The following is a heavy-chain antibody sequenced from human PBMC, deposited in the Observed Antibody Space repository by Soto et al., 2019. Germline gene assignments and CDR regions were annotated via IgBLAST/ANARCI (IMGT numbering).Heavy chain of an antibody. V-gene: IGHV4-34*01. CDR2: INHSGST. Sequence: QVQLQQWGAGLLKPSETLSLTCAVYVDTFRGYYWSWIRQPPGKGLEWIGQINHSGSTNYDPSLKSRVNLSVDTSKNPSSLKLTPVTAADTAIYYCARTKWKGAWVDPWGQGTLVTVSS. CDR1: VDTFRGYY. J-gene: IGHJ5*02. CDR3: ARTKWKGAWVDP. D-gene: IGHD1-1*01.